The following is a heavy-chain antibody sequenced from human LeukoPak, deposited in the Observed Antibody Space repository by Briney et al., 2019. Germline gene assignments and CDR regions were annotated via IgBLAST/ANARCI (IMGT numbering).Heavy chain of an antibody. Sequence: PGGSLRLSCVASGFTFDTYDMHWVRQTTGKGLEWVSGTDTTGDPYYPGSVKGRFTISRENAKNSLYLLMNSLRAGDTAVYYCAREAIYSSGWYGAFDIWGHGTMVTVSS. CDR1: GFTFDTYD. CDR3: AREAIYSSGWYGAFDI. J-gene: IGHJ3*02. V-gene: IGHV3-13*05. D-gene: IGHD6-19*01. CDR2: TDTTGDP.